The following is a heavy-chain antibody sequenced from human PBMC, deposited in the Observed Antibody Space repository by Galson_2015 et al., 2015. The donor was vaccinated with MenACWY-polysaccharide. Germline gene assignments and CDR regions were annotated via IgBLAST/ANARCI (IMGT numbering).Heavy chain of an antibody. V-gene: IGHV3-7*03. J-gene: IGHJ4*02. Sequence: SLRLSCAASGFTFSTYWMNWVRQAPGKGLEWVAIIKQDGSAIHYMDSVRGRFTIPRDNAKNSLYLQMNSLRAEDTAVYYCAGGSGYLIDDWGQGTVVTVSS. CDR1: GFTFSTYW. CDR3: AGGSGYLIDD. D-gene: IGHD2-2*03. CDR2: IKQDGSAI.